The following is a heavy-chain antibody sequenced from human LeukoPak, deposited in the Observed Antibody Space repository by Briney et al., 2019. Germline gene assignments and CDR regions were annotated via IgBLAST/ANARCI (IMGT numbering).Heavy chain of an antibody. Sequence: PGGSLRLSCAASGFTFSSYAMSWVRQAPGKGLEWVSAISGSGGSTYYADSVKGRFTISRDNSKNTLYLQMNSLRAEGTAVYYCAKDPFTSGWYQYYFDYWGRGTLVTVSS. CDR1: GFTFSSYA. CDR2: ISGSGGST. J-gene: IGHJ4*02. D-gene: IGHD6-19*01. CDR3: AKDPFTSGWYQYYFDY. V-gene: IGHV3-23*01.